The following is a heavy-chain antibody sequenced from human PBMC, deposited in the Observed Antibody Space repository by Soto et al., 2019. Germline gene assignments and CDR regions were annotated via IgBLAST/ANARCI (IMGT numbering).Heavy chain of an antibody. CDR1: GYAFTSYY. D-gene: IGHD6-13*01. Sequence: ASVKVSCKASGYAFTSYYMHWVRQAPGQGLEWMGIINPSGGSTSYAQKFQGRVTMTRDTSTSTVYMELSSLRSEDTAVYYCATMPRGIAAAADYWGQGTLVTVS. J-gene: IGHJ4*02. CDR2: INPSGGST. V-gene: IGHV1-46*01. CDR3: ATMPRGIAAAADY.